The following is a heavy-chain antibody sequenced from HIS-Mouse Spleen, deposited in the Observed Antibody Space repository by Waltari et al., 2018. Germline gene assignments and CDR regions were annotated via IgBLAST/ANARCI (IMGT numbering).Heavy chain of an antibody. D-gene: IGHD3-16*01. V-gene: IGHV1-46*03. Sequence: QVQLVQSGAEVKKPGASVKVSCKASGYTFTSYYMQWVRQATGQGREWMGRINPDGGSTSYAQKFQGRVTMNRDTSTSTVYMELSSLRSEDTAVYYCAREPRKLRHISRDAFDIWGQGTMVTVSS. CDR2: INPDGGST. J-gene: IGHJ3*02. CDR3: AREPRKLRHISRDAFDI. CDR1: GYTFTSYY.